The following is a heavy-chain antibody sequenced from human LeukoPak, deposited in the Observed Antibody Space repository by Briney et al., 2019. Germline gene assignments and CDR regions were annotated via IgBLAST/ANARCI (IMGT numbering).Heavy chain of an antibody. J-gene: IGHJ4*02. D-gene: IGHD1-14*01. CDR3: AKEPFRNRPLYYFDY. CDR1: GFTFSSYS. V-gene: IGHV3-21*04. CDR2: ISSSSSYI. Sequence: PGGSLRLSCAASGFTFSSYSMNWVRQAPGKGLEWVSSISSSSSYIYYADSVKGRFTISRDNSKNTLYLQMNSLRAEDTAVYYCAKEPFRNRPLYYFDYWGQGTLVTVSS.